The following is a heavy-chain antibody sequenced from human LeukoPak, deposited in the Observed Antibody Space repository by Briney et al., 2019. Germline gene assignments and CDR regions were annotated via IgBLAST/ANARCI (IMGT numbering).Heavy chain of an antibody. V-gene: IGHV1-2*02. D-gene: IGHD3-22*01. J-gene: IGHJ4*02. CDR1: GYTFTGYY. CDR2: INPNSGGT. CDR3: AREGDSSGYYYVY. Sequence: ASVKVSCKASGYTFTGYYMHWVRQAPGQGLEWMGWINPNSGGTNYAQEFQGRVTMTRDTSISTAYMELSRLRSDDTAVYYCAREGDSSGYYYVYWGQGTLVTVSS.